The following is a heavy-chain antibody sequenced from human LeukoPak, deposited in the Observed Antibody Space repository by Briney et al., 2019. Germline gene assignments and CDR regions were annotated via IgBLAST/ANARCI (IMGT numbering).Heavy chain of an antibody. CDR1: GFTFSSYA. CDR3: ARDPAALGYSSGWYHSNSDY. D-gene: IGHD6-19*01. V-gene: IGHV3-30*04. Sequence: AGGSLRLSCAASGFTFSSYAMHWVRQAPGKGLEWVAVISYDGSNKNYADSVKGRFTISRDNSKNTLYLQMNSLRAEDTAVYYCARDPAALGYSSGWYHSNSDYWGQGTLVTVSS. CDR2: ISYDGSNK. J-gene: IGHJ4*02.